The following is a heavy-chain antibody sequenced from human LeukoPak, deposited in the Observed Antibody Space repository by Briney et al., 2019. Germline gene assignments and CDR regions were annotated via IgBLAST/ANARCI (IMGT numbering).Heavy chain of an antibody. D-gene: IGHD2-2*01. CDR1: GFTFSSYS. J-gene: IGHJ3*02. V-gene: IGHV3-21*01. Sequence: GGSLRLSCAASGFTFSSYSMNWVRQAPGKGLEWVSSISSSSSYIYYADSVKGRFTISRDNAKNSLYLQMNSLRAEDTAVYYCARAAVPAFDAFDIWGQGTMVTVSS. CDR2: ISSSSSYI. CDR3: ARAAVPAFDAFDI.